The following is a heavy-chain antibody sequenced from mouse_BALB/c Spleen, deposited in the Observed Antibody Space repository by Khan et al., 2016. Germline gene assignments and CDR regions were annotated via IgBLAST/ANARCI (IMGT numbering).Heavy chain of an antibody. D-gene: IGHD4-1*01. Sequence: EVQLVESGPGLVKPSQSLSLTCSVTGYSITSGYYWNWIRQFPGNKLEWMGYISYDGSNNYNPSLKNRISITRDTSKNQFFLKLNSVTTEDTATXYCAREWDYFDYWGQGTTLTVSS. J-gene: IGHJ2*01. V-gene: IGHV3-6*02. CDR2: ISYDGSN. CDR1: GYSITSGYY. CDR3: AREWDYFDY.